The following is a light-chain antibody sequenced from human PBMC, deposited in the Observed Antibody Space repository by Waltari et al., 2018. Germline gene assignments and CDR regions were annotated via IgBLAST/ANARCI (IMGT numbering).Light chain of an antibody. CDR2: GGS. J-gene: IGLJ2*01. CDR1: SSDLGGYNY. CDR3: SSYTSSTTLI. V-gene: IGLV2-14*01. Sequence: QSALTQPASVSGSPGQSITISCTGTSSDLGGYNYVSWYQQHPGKAPNPMIYGGSNLPLGVSHGFHGSTSRHTAYLTISGLQADADADYYCSSYTSSTTLIFGGGTKLTVL.